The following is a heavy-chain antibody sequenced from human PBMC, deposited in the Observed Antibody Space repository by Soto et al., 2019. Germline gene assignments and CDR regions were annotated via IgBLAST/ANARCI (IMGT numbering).Heavy chain of an antibody. D-gene: IGHD6-6*01. Sequence: PGGSLRLSCAASGFTFSDYYMSWIRQAPGKGLEWVSYLSSSGSTIYYADSVKGRFTISRDNAKNSLYLQMKSLRAEDTAVYYCARDPRVVEKYYYSYIDVWGKGTTVTVSS. V-gene: IGHV3-11*01. CDR2: LSSSGSTI. J-gene: IGHJ6*03. CDR1: GFTFSDYY. CDR3: ARDPRVVEKYYYSYIDV.